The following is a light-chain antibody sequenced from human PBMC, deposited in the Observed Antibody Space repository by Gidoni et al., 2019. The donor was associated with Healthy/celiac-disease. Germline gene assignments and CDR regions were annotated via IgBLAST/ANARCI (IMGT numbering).Light chain of an antibody. CDR2: SAS. CDR1: QSVSSN. V-gene: IGKV3D-15*01. Sequence: EIVMTQSPATLSVSPGERATLSCRASQSVSSNLAWYQQRPDQAPRLLIYSASTRATGIPARFSGSGSGTEFTLTISSLQSENFAVYYCQQYNNWPPMFTFGPGTKVDIK. CDR3: QQYNNWPPMFT. J-gene: IGKJ3*01.